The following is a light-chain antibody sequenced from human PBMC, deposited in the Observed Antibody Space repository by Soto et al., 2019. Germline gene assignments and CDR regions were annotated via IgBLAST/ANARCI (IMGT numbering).Light chain of an antibody. Sequence: EIVMTQSPATLSVSPGERATLSCRASQSVSSSLAWYQQKPGQAPRLLIYGASTRATGVPARFSGSGSGTDFTLTITSLQSEDFAAYYCQQYNNLPPWTFGQGTKVEIK. CDR1: QSVSSS. CDR3: QQYNNLPPWT. CDR2: GAS. J-gene: IGKJ1*01. V-gene: IGKV3-15*01.